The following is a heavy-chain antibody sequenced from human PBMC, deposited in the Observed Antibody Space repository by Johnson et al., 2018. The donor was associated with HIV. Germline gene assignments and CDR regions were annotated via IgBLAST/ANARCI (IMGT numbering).Heavy chain of an antibody. CDR1: GFTFSSYG. Sequence: QVQLVESGGGVVQPGGSLRLSCAASGFTFSSYGMHWVRQAPGKGLEWVAFIRYYGSNKYYVDSVKGRFTISRDNSKNTFYLQMNSLRGDDTAVYYCAKDPTDFGADWAFDIWGQGTMVTVSS. V-gene: IGHV3-30*02. CDR3: AKDPTDFGADWAFDI. J-gene: IGHJ3*02. CDR2: IRYYGSNK. D-gene: IGHD3-10*01.